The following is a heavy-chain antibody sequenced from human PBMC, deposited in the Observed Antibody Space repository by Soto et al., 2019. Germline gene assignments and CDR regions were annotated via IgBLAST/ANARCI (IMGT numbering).Heavy chain of an antibody. V-gene: IGHV3-23*01. CDR1: AFTFSSYA. Sequence: GGSLRLSCAPSAFTFSSYAMSWVRQAPAKGLEWVSAISGSGGSTYYADSVKGRFTISRDNSKNTLYLQMNSLRAEDTAVYYCAKVSWANYFDYWGQGTLVTVSS. D-gene: IGHD6-13*01. J-gene: IGHJ4*02. CDR3: AKVSWANYFDY. CDR2: ISGSGGST.